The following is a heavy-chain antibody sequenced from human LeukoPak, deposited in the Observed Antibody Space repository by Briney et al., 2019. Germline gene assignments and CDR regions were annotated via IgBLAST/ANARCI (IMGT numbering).Heavy chain of an antibody. D-gene: IGHD3-3*01. J-gene: IGHJ4*02. CDR3: AKERNPTEYYDFWSGYLNY. CDR2: ISGSGGST. V-gene: IGHV3-23*01. Sequence: GGSLRLSCAASGFTFSSYAMSWVRQAPGKGLEWVSAISGSGGSTYYADSVKGRFTISRDNSKNTLYLKMNSLRAEDTAVYYCAKERNPTEYYDFWSGYLNYWGQGTLVTVSS. CDR1: GFTFSSYA.